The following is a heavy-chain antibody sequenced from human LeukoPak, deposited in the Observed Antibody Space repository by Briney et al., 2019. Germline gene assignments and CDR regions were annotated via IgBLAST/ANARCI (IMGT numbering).Heavy chain of an antibody. CDR1: GFTFSSYV. CDR3: AKDLRLSVGTSPFDY. V-gene: IGHV3-30*04. CDR2: ISYDGSNE. D-gene: IGHD4-23*01. Sequence: GGTLRLSCAASGFTFSSYVMHWVRQAPGKWLEWVAIISYDGSNEYYADSVKGRFTISRDNSKNTLYLQMNSLRADDTALYYCAKDLRLSVGTSPFDYWGQGTLVTVSS. J-gene: IGHJ4*02.